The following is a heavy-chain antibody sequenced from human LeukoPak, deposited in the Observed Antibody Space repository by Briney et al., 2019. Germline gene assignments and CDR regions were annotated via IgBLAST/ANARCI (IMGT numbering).Heavy chain of an antibody. J-gene: IGHJ3*02. D-gene: IGHD2-15*01. V-gene: IGHV3-64D*06. CDR2: ISSNGGST. CDR3: VKALGYCSGGSCLAFDI. Sequence: SGGSLRLSCSASGFTFSNYAMHWDRQAQGKGLEYVSAISSNGGSTYYADSVKGRFTISRDNSKNTLYLQMSSLRAGDTAVYYCVKALGYCSGGSCLAFDIWGQGTMVTVSS. CDR1: GFTFSNYA.